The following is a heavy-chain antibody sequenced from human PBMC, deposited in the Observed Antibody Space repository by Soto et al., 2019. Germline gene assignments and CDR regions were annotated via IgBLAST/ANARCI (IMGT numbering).Heavy chain of an antibody. CDR3: AEERGGYDSSGYYSSYWFDP. CDR2: INPSGGST. J-gene: IGHJ5*02. D-gene: IGHD3-22*01. V-gene: IGHV1-46*01. CDR1: GYTFTSYY. Sequence: QVQLVQSGAEVKKPGASVKVSCKASGYTFTSYYMHWVRQAPGQGLEWMGIINPSGGSTSYAQKFQGRVTMTRDTSTSTVYMELSSLRSEDTAVYYCAEERGGYDSSGYYSSYWFDPWGQGTLVTVSS.